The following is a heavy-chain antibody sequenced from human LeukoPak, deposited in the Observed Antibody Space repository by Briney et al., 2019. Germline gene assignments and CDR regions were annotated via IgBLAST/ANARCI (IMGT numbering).Heavy chain of an antibody. D-gene: IGHD3-10*01. J-gene: IGHJ5*02. V-gene: IGHV3-23*01. CDR3: AKFAYGSGSYLQNCFNP. Sequence: PGGSLRLSCAASGFTFSSYAMSWVRQAPGKGLEGVSAISVSGGSTYYTDSVKGRFTISRDNSKNTLYLQMNSLRAEDTAVYYCAKFAYGSGSYLQNCFNPWGEGTLVTVSS. CDR1: GFTFSSYA. CDR2: ISVSGGST.